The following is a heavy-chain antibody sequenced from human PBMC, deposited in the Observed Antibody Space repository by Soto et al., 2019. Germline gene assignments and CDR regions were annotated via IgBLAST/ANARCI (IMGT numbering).Heavy chain of an antibody. D-gene: IGHD3-9*01. CDR3: ARDRYDFLTNNPSFYNYYGLDV. J-gene: IGHJ6*02. Sequence: QVHLVQSGAEVKKPGASVKVSCKASGYNFIGYSMNWVRQAPGQRLEWMGWINAGNGNTQYSQKFQVRVTITRDTSATTVYMELSSLRPEDTAVYYCARDRYDFLTNNPSFYNYYGLDVWGPGTTVTVSS. CDR2: INAGNGNT. CDR1: GYNFIGYS. V-gene: IGHV1-3*01.